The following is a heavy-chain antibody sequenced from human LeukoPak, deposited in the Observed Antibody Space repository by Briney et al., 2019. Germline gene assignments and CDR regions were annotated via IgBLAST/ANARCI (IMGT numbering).Heavy chain of an antibody. D-gene: IGHD2-2*01. CDR2: IYSGGST. CDR1: GFTFSSYA. Sequence: GGSLRLSCAASGFTFSSYAMSWVRQAPGKGLEWVSVIYSGGSTYYADSVKGRFTLSRDNSKNTLYLQMNSLRVEDTAVYYCAKSFRSTSLDYWGQGTLVTVSS. CDR3: AKSFRSTSLDY. V-gene: IGHV3-23*03. J-gene: IGHJ4*02.